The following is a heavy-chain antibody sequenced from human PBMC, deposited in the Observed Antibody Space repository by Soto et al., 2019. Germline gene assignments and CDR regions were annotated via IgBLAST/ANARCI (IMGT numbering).Heavy chain of an antibody. CDR3: TRTDYSGNSQTGRFDP. D-gene: IGHD4-4*01. CDR2: IRSKADNYAT. Sequence: RGSLRLSCAASGFSFSGSAMHWVRQASGKGLEWVGRIRSKADNYATTYAASVNGRFTISRDDSKNTAFLQMNSLKTEDTAVYYCTRTDYSGNSQTGRFDPWGQGTLVTVSS. V-gene: IGHV3-73*01. J-gene: IGHJ5*02. CDR1: GFSFSGSA.